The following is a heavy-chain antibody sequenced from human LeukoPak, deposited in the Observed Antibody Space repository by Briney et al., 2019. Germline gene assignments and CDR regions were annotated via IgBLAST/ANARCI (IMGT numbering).Heavy chain of an antibody. CDR3: ARNDKSYGYLNWFDP. V-gene: IGHV4-59*01. J-gene: IGHJ5*02. D-gene: IGHD3-16*01. CDR1: GGSISTYY. CDR2: VFYSGST. Sequence: KPSETLSLTCTVSGGSISTYYWNWIRQPPGKGLEWIGSVFYSGSTNYSPSLKSRVTMSVDTARNQFSRTLTSVTAADTAVYYCARNDKSYGYLNWFDPWGRGNLVTVSS.